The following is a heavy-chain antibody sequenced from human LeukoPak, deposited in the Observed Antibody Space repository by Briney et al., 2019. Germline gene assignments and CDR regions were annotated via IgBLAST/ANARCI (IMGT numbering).Heavy chain of an antibody. CDR3: ARRCDTSSYYTYYFDY. V-gene: IGHV1-2*02. Sequence: GASVKVSCKASGYTFTAYYIHWVRQAPGQGLEWMGWINPNCGGTNYAQKFQGRVTMTRDTSISTAYMELSRLRSDDTAVYFCARRCDTSSYYTYYFDYWGQGTLVTVSS. J-gene: IGHJ4*02. D-gene: IGHD3-22*01. CDR2: INPNCGGT. CDR1: GYTFTAYY.